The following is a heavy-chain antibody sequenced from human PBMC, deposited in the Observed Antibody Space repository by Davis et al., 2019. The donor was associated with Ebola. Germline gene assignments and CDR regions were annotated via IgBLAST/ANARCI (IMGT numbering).Heavy chain of an antibody. J-gene: IGHJ4*02. CDR3: ARSVAGFFDH. D-gene: IGHD6-19*01. CDR1: GFPFSRYG. V-gene: IGHV3-30*03. CDR2: ITYDGRYE. Sequence: GGSLRLSCAASGFPFSRYGMHWVRQAPGKGLEWVGVITYDGRYEYYADSVKGRFTISRDNAKNSVYLQMSSLRDEDTAVYYCARSVAGFFDHWGQGTLVTVSS.